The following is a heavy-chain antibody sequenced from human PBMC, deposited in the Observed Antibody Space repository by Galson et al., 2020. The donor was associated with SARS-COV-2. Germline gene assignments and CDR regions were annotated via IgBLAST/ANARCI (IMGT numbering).Heavy chain of an antibody. J-gene: IGHJ2*01. CDR1: GYSVSTTNY. Sequence: SETLSLTCTVSGYSVSTTNYSGRVRQPPGRGLAWIGSVYPSGTTYYNPPLKSRVPISVDTSKNQFSLRLDSVTAADTALYYCARQGVNMIVLVSVPGWYFDLWGRGTLVTVSS. CDR3: ARQGVNMIVLVSVPGWYFDL. V-gene: IGHV4-38-2*02. D-gene: IGHD3-22*01. CDR2: VYPSGTT.